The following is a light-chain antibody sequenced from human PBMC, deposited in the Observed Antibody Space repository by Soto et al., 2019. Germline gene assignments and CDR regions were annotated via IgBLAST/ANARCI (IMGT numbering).Light chain of an antibody. CDR3: QQSHSTPRT. Sequence: DIQMTQSPSSLSASVGDRVTITCRASQSIAGYLNWYQQKPGEAPKLLIDATSTLQSGVPSRFSGSGSGADYTLTISSLQPEDFATYSCQQSHSTPRTFGQGTKVEIK. J-gene: IGKJ1*01. CDR1: QSIAGY. CDR2: ATS. V-gene: IGKV1-39*01.